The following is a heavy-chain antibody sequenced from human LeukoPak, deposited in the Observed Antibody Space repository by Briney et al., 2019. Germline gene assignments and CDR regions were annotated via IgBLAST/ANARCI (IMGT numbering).Heavy chain of an antibody. Sequence: GGSLRLSCIASGFIFSSDALNWVRQAPGKGLEWVSSTSGSGHNTYYADSVQGRFTISRDNSKNTLFLQMNSLRADDTAVYHCAKDPNGDYVGAFDMWGQGTMVTVSS. V-gene: IGHV3-23*01. CDR2: TSGSGHNT. D-gene: IGHD4-17*01. CDR3: AKDPNGDYVGAFDM. J-gene: IGHJ3*02. CDR1: GFIFSSDA.